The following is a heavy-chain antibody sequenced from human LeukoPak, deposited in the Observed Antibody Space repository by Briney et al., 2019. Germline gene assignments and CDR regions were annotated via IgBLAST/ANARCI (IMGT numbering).Heavy chain of an antibody. CDR2: IKEDESAK. D-gene: IGHD1-26*01. CDR3: PRDVGGSLDY. Sequence: GGSLRLSCAASGFTFRSYWMAWVRQAPGKGLEWVANIKEDESAKHQADSVKGRFTISRDNAQNSVYLQMSSLRGEDTAVYYCPRDVGGSLDYWGQGTLVTVSS. CDR1: GFTFRSYW. V-gene: IGHV3-7*01. J-gene: IGHJ4*02.